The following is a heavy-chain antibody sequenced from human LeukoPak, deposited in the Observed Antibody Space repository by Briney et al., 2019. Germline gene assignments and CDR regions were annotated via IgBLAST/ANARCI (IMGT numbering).Heavy chain of an antibody. CDR3: ARLTRLSTSPDRYYLDY. D-gene: IGHD6-6*01. V-gene: IGHV4-4*09. J-gene: IGHJ4*02. CDR1: DDSISGYY. Sequence: SETLSLTCTVSDDSISGYYWSWIRQPPGKGLEWIGYIYTSGGTNYIPSLKGRVTISIDTSKNQFSLKLSSVAAADSAVYYCARLTRLSTSPDRYYLDYWGQGTLVTVSS. CDR2: IYTSGGT.